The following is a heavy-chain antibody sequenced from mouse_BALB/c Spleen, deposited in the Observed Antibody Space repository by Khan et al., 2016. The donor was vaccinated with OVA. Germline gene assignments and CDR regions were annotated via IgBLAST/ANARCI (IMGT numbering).Heavy chain of an antibody. CDR1: GYTFTSYW. V-gene: IGHV1S41*01. CDR3: ARENYYGRSCYAREN. CDR2: IGPGSGNA. J-gene: IGHJ4*01. D-gene: IGHD1-1*01. Sequence: DLVKPGASVKLSCKASGYTFTSYWINWIKQRPGQGLEWIGRIGPGSGNAYYNEMFKGKATLTVDTSSSTAYIQLSSQSAEDYGVYFCARENYYGRSCYARENWGQGTSVTVSS.